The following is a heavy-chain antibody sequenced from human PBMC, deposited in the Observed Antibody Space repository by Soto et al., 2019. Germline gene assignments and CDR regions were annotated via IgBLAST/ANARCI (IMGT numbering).Heavy chain of an antibody. V-gene: IGHV4-59*01. CDR1: GGSISSYY. CDR3: ARATYYYDSSGYYGYYFDY. CDR2: IYYSGST. Sequence: SETLSLTCTVSGGSISSYYGSWIRQPPGKGLEWIGYIYYSGSTNYNSSLKSRVTISVDTSKNQLSLKLSSVTAADTAVYYCARATYYYDSSGYYGYYFDYWGQGTLVTVFS. D-gene: IGHD3-22*01. J-gene: IGHJ4*02.